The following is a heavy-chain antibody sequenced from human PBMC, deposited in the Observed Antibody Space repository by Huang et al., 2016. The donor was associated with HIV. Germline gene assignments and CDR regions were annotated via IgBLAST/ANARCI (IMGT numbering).Heavy chain of an antibody. Sequence: QVQLVESGGGVVQPGRSLRLSCAAFGFIFINYGMHWVRQAPGKGLEWLALISYDGSNKYYTDSVKGRFSISRDNSKNTLYLQMNSLRAEDTAVYYCALKGDSSGWEYFRHWGQGTLVTVSS. D-gene: IGHD6-19*01. V-gene: IGHV3-30*03. CDR1: GFIFINYG. CDR3: ALKGDSSGWEYFRH. J-gene: IGHJ1*01. CDR2: ISYDGSNK.